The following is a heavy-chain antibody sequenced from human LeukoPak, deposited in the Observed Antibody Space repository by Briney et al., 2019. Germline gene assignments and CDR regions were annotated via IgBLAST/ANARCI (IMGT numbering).Heavy chain of an antibody. J-gene: IGHJ3*02. Sequence: PSQTLSLTCTVSGGSISSGSYYWSWIRQPAGKGLEWIGRIYTSGSTNYNPSLKSRVTISVDTSKNQFSLKLSSVTAADTAVYCCARMLSDGDIWGQGTMVTVSS. CDR3: ARMLSDGDI. CDR1: GGSISSGSYY. V-gene: IGHV4-61*02. CDR2: IYTSGST. D-gene: IGHD2-8*01.